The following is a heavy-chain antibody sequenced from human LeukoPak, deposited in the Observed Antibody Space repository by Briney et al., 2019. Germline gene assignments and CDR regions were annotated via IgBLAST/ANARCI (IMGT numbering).Heavy chain of an antibody. CDR2: IYYSGNT. V-gene: IGHV4-39*01. Sequence: SETLSLTCTVSGVSISSSNSYWGWIRQPPGKGLEWIGSIYYSGNTYYNASLKSQVSISIDTSKNQFSLRLTSVTAADTAVYYCARLDYSGYVDYWGQGTLVTVSS. CDR1: GVSISSSNSY. J-gene: IGHJ4*02. D-gene: IGHD5-12*01. CDR3: ARLDYSGYVDY.